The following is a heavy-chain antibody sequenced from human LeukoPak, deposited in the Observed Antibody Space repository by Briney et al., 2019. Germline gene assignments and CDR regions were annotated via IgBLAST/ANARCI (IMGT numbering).Heavy chain of an antibody. CDR2: ISNDGSNK. Sequence: GGSLRLSCAASGFTFSSYAMHWVRQAPGKGLEWVAVISNDGSNKNYADSVKGRFTISRDNSKTTLYLQMNSLRAEDTAVYYCAREHCSSTGCVFDYWGQGTLVTVSS. CDR1: GFTFSSYA. CDR3: AREHCSSTGCVFDY. D-gene: IGHD2-2*01. V-gene: IGHV3-30-3*01. J-gene: IGHJ4*02.